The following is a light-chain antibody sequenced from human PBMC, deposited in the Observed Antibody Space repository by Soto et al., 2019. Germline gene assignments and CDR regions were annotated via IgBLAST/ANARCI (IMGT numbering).Light chain of an antibody. V-gene: IGKV1-5*01. Sequence: DIQMTQSPFTLSASVGYRVTITCRASQSINARLAWHQQKPGKVPKVLIYDASNLKSGVPSRFSGSGSGREFTLTISSLQPDDFATYYCQQYYTYPLTFGQGTKVDLK. CDR2: DAS. CDR3: QQYYTYPLT. J-gene: IGKJ1*01. CDR1: QSINAR.